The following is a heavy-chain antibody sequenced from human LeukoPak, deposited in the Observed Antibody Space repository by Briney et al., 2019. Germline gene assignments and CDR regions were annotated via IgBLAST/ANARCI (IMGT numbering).Heavy chain of an antibody. CDR2: ISSSSSYI. J-gene: IGHJ6*03. CDR1: GFTFSSYS. D-gene: IGHD3-3*01. V-gene: IGHV3-21*01. Sequence: PGGSLRLSCAASGFTFSSYSMNWVRQAPGKGLEWVSSISSSSSYIYYADSVKGRFTISRDNAKNSLYLQMNSLRAEDTAVYYCARDPTYDFWSGFPANYYYYYMDVWGKGTTVTVSS. CDR3: ARDPTYDFWSGFPANYYYYYMDV.